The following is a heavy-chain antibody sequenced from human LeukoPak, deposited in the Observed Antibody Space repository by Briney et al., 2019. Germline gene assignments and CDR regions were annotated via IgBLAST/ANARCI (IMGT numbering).Heavy chain of an antibody. CDR3: ARGFSSWYLSPYYLEY. J-gene: IGHJ4*02. CDR2: INPNNGGT. V-gene: IGHV1-2*02. D-gene: IGHD6-13*01. CDR1: GYTFTGYY. Sequence: ASVKVSCKASGYTFTGYYMHWVRQVPGQALEGMGWINPNNGGTNYAQKFQGRVTMTRDTSITTAYMELSRLRSDDTAVYYCARGFSSWYLSPYYLEYCGQGTPVTVSS.